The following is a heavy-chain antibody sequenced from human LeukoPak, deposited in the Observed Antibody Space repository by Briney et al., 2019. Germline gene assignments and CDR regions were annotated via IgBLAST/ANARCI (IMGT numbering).Heavy chain of an antibody. CDR3: ALTPGYCTNGVCLPDYFDH. D-gene: IGHD2-8*01. CDR2: IYYSGST. Sequence: SETLSLTCTVSGGSISSSSYYWGWIRQPPGKGLEWIGSIYYSGSTYYNPSLKSRVTISVDTSKNQFSLKLSSVTAADTAVYYCALTPGYCTNGVCLPDYFDHWGQGTLVTVSS. CDR1: GGSISSSSYY. J-gene: IGHJ4*02. V-gene: IGHV4-39*07.